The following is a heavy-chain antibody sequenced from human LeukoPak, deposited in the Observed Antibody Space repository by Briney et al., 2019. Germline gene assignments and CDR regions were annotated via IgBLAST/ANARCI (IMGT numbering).Heavy chain of an antibody. V-gene: IGHV3-33*01. D-gene: IGHD3-16*01. CDR1: GFTFSSYG. Sequence: GRSLRLSCAASGFTFSSYGMHWVRQAPGKGLEWVAVIWYDGSNKYYADSVKGRFTISRDNSKNTLYLQMNSLRAEDTAVYYCARDQGSLPVWFYYYMDVWGSGTTVTVSS. CDR2: IWYDGSNK. CDR3: ARDQGSLPVWFYYYMDV. J-gene: IGHJ6*03.